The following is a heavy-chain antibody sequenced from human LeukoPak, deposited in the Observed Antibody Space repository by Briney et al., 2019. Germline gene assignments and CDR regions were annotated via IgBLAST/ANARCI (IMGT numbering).Heavy chain of an antibody. J-gene: IGHJ5*02. CDR3: ARGPYYDFWSGYMTSYNWFDP. CDR1: GFTFSSYS. V-gene: IGHV3-21*01. D-gene: IGHD3-3*01. Sequence: GGSLRLSCAASGFTFSSYSMNWVRQAPGKGLEWVSSISSSSSYIYYADSVKGRFTISRDNAKNSPYLQMNSLRAEDTAVYYCARGPYYDFWSGYMTSYNWFDPWGQGTLVTVSS. CDR2: ISSSSSYI.